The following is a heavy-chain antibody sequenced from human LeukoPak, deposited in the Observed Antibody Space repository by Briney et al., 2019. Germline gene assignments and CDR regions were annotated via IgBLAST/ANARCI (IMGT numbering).Heavy chain of an antibody. CDR1: GFTFSSYE. Sequence: GGSLRLSCAASGFTFSSYEMNWVRQAPGKGLEWVPYISSSGSTIYYADSVKGRFTISRDNAKNSLYLQMNSLRAEDTAVYYCARSAKLELLDYWGQGTLVTVSS. D-gene: IGHD1-7*01. CDR2: ISSSGSTI. CDR3: ARSAKLELLDY. V-gene: IGHV3-48*03. J-gene: IGHJ4*02.